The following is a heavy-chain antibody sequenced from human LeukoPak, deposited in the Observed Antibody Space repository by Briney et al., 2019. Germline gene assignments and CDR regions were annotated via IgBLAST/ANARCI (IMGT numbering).Heavy chain of an antibody. CDR3: ARGGFSHAFDV. Sequence: PGGSLRLSCAASGFTFSRYWIHWVRHAPGKGLVGVSRINNDGSDTMYADSVKGRFAMSRDNAKNTVFLQMSGLRAEDTAVYYCARGGFSHAFDVWGQGTTVTVSS. J-gene: IGHJ3*01. V-gene: IGHV3-74*03. CDR2: INNDGSDT. D-gene: IGHD2/OR15-2a*01. CDR1: GFTFSRYW.